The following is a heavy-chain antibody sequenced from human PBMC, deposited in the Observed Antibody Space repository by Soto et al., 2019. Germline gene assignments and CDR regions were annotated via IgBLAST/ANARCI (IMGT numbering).Heavy chain of an antibody. CDR1: GGSISSYY. V-gene: IGHV4-59*08. J-gene: IGHJ5*02. Sequence: QVQLQESGPGLVKPSETLSLTCTVSGGSISSYYWSWIRQPPGKGLEWIGYIYYSGSTNYNPSLKSRVTISVDTSKNQFSLKLSSVTAADTAVYYCARHRNPDIWFGELHWFDPWGQGTLVTVSS. CDR2: IYYSGST. CDR3: ARHRNPDIWFGELHWFDP. D-gene: IGHD3-10*01.